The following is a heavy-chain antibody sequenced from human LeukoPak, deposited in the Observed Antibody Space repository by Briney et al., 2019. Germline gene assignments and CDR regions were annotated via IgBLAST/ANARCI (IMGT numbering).Heavy chain of an antibody. J-gene: IGHJ4*02. CDR1: GFSVSSFG. V-gene: IGHV3-23*01. CDR2: ISLNGETT. D-gene: IGHD6-19*01. Sequence: SGGSLRLSCAISGFSVSSFGMSWVRQAPGKGLECISAISLNGETTWYADSVKGRFTISRDNSKNTLYLQLTSLRAEDTAVYYCAQGFSSGWYPYWGQGSLVSVSS. CDR3: AQGFSSGWYPY.